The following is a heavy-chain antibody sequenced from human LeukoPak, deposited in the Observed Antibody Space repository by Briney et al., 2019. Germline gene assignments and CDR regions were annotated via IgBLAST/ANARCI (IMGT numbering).Heavy chain of an antibody. V-gene: IGHV3-23*01. Sequence: GGSLRLSRAVSGFTFDHYRMRWVPHARAKAREDGSNVSADGGNTYYAESVKVRFTISRDNSKSTLILKMNSLRVEDTALYYCTKRVKYGGTWDHFADWGQGTLVTVSS. J-gene: IGHJ4*02. CDR1: GFTFDHYR. D-gene: IGHD6-6*01. CDR3: TKRVKYGGTWDHFAD. CDR2: VSADGGNT.